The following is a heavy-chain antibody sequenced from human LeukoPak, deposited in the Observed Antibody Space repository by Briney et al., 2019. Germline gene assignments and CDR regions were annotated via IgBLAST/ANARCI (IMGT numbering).Heavy chain of an antibody. D-gene: IGHD6-13*01. Sequence: SETLSLTCTVSGGSISSYYWSWIRQPARKGLEWIGCIYSTGSTNYNPSLKSRVTMSVDTSKNQFSLRLRSVTAADTAVYYCARQIASAGTAGFDFWGQGALVTVSS. CDR1: GGSISSYY. V-gene: IGHV4-4*07. CDR2: IYSTGST. J-gene: IGHJ4*02. CDR3: ARQIASAGTAGFDF.